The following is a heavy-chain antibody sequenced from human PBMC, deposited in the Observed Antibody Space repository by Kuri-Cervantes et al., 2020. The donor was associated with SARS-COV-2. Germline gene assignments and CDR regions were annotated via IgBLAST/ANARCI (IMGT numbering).Heavy chain of an antibody. CDR1: GFTFSNYY. CDR2: IWYDGENE. Sequence: GESLKISCVASGFTFSNYYIHWVRQAPGKGLEWVAVIWYDGENEYYAGSVKGRFTISRDNSKNTVSLHMNSLRAEDTAMYYCARGAANYYYMDFGVKGTTVTVSS. V-gene: IGHV3-33*08. J-gene: IGHJ6*03. D-gene: IGHD3-16*01. CDR3: ARGAANYYYMDF.